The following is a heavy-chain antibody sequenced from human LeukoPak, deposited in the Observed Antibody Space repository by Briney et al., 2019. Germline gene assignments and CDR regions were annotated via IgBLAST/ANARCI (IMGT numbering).Heavy chain of an antibody. J-gene: IGHJ4*02. D-gene: IGHD2-2*01. CDR3: TRGVPDIVVVPAAPGGTVTTSYFDY. CDR2: INHSGRT. Sequence: SETLSLTCTVSGGSISGYYWSWIRQPPGKGLEWIGEINHSGRTKYNPSLKSRVTISVDTSKNQFSLKLSSVTAADTAVYYCTRGVPDIVVVPAAPGGTVTTSYFDYWGQGTLVTVSS. V-gene: IGHV4-34*01. CDR1: GGSISGYY.